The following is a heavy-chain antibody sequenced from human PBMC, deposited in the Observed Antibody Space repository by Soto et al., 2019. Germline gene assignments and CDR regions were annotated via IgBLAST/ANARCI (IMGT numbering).Heavy chain of an antibody. CDR1: GGSISSYY. D-gene: IGHD2-2*01. CDR3: AGYCSSSSCSSRDSFGV. Sequence: QVQLQESGPGLVKPSETLSLTCTVSGGSISSYYRSWIRQPPGKGLEWIGYIYYRGGTNYSPSLRSRVSMSVDSAKNQFCLKLSSVSATDTSFYDCAGYCSSSSCSSRDSFGVWVQGTMVTVSS. J-gene: IGHJ3*01. V-gene: IGHV4-59*12. CDR2: IYYRGGT.